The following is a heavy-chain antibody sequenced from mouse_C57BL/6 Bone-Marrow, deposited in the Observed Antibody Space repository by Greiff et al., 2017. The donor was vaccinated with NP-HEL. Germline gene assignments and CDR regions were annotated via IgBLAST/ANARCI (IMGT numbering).Heavy chain of an antibody. CDR3: ARHERYYAMDY. CDR2: ISNGGGST. V-gene: IGHV5-12*01. Sequence: EVQRVESGGGLVQPGGSLKLSCAASGFTFSDYYMYWVRQTPEKRLEWVAYISNGGGSTYYPDTVKGRFTTSRDNAKNTLYLQMSRLKSEDTAMYYCARHERYYAMDYWGQGTSVTVSS. CDR1: GFTFSDYY. J-gene: IGHJ4*01.